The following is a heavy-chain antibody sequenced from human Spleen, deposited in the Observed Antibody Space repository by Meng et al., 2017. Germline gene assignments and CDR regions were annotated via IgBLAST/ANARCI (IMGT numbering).Heavy chain of an antibody. D-gene: IGHD5-12*01. CDR3: SGHIDY. V-gene: IGHV3-15*01. CDR2: GTT. Sequence: GTTDNAAHVKGRFTISRDDPKNTVYLQMNSLKTEDTAVYYCSGHIDYWGQGTLVTVSS. J-gene: IGHJ4*02.